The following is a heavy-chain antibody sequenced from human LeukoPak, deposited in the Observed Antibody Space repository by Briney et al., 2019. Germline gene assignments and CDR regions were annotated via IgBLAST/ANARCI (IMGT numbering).Heavy chain of an antibody. CDR1: GFTFSTSW. V-gene: IGHV3-74*01. CDR2: INSDGTSA. J-gene: IGHJ5*02. Sequence: GGSLRLSCAASGFTFSTSWMHWVRRAPGKGLVWVSRINSDGTSAIYADSVKGRFTISRDDAKNTLYLQMNSLRAEDTAVYYCARGTGGWYNWFDPWGQGTLVTVSS. CDR3: ARGTGGWYNWFDP. D-gene: IGHD6-19*01.